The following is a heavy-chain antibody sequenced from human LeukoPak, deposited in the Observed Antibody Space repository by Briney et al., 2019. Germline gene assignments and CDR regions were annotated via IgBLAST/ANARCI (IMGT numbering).Heavy chain of an antibody. CDR3: ARQVGFCSDSTCYFDY. Sequence: GGSLILSCAASGFPFSSYVMRWVRQGPGKGLQWVSAISGSGDSTDYADSEKGRFTISRDNSKNILFLQMSSLRADDTAIYYCARQVGFCSDSTCYFDYWGQGALVTVSS. CDR2: ISGSGDST. V-gene: IGHV3-23*01. D-gene: IGHD3-22*01. J-gene: IGHJ4*02. CDR1: GFPFSSYV.